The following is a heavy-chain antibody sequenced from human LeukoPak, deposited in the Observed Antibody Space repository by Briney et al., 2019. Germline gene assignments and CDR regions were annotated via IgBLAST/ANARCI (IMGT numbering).Heavy chain of an antibody. J-gene: IGHJ4*02. CDR1: GFSFSSYW. CDR3: ARHFNGDYVSDY. D-gene: IGHD4-17*01. CDR2: IHPGGSDT. V-gene: IGHV5-51*01. Sequence: GESLKISCEGSGFSFSSYWIGWVRQMPGIGLEWVATIHPGGSDTRYSSSFQGQVTISADKSISTAYLQWSSLKASDTAMYYCARHFNGDYVSDYWGQGTLVTVSS.